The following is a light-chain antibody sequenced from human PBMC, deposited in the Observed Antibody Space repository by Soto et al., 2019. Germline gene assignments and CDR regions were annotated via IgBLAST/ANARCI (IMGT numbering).Light chain of an antibody. J-gene: IGKJ3*01. CDR3: QQANSFPFT. V-gene: IGKV1-12*01. CDR1: LGVNKW. CDR2: GAT. Sequence: DIQMTQSPSFVSASVGDTVTISCRASLGVNKWLAWYQQKPGKVPKLLIYGATTLQNGVPSRFSGSGSGTHFTLTFSSLQPEDFATYYCQQANSFPFTFGPGTKVG.